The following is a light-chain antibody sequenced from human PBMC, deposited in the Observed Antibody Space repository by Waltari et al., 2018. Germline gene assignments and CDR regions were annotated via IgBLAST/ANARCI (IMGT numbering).Light chain of an antibody. CDR3: QVWDSSTADVV. CDR2: RDS. V-gene: IGLV3-9*01. Sequence: SYELTQPLSVSVALGPTARITCGGNNIGSKNVHWYQQKPGQAPVLVIYRDSNRPSGIPARFSGSNSGNTATLTISRAQAGDEADYYCQVWDSSTADVVFGGGTKLTVL. CDR1: NIGSKN. J-gene: IGLJ2*01.